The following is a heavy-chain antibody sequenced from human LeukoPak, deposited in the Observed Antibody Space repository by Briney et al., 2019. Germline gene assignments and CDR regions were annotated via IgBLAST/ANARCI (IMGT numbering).Heavy chain of an antibody. CDR3: ARDPGYSSGWYIAGVQYYFDY. Sequence: ASVKVSCKASGYTFTSYGTSWVRQAPGQGLEWMGWISAYNGNTNYAQKLQGRVTMATDTSTSTAYMELRSLRSDDTAVYYCARDPGYSSGWYIAGVQYYFDYWGQGTLVTVSS. CDR2: ISAYNGNT. V-gene: IGHV1-18*01. J-gene: IGHJ4*02. D-gene: IGHD6-19*01. CDR1: GYTFTSYG.